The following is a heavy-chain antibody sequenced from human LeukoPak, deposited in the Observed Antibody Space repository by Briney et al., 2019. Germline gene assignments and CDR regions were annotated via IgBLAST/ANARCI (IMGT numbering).Heavy chain of an antibody. CDR3: ATATYNLYSSSWYAGTLFDY. Sequence: SETLSLTCTVSGGSISSSSYYWGWLRQPPGKGLEWIGSIYYSGSTYYNPSLKSRVTISVDTSKNQFSLKLSSVTAADTAVYSCATATYNLYSSSWYAGTLFDYWGQGTLVTVSS. J-gene: IGHJ4*02. CDR1: GGSISSSSYY. D-gene: IGHD6-13*01. V-gene: IGHV4-39*01. CDR2: IYYSGST.